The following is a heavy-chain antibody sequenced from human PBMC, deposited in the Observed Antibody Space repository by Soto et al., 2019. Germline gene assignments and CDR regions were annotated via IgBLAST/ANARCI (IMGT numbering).Heavy chain of an antibody. V-gene: IGHV4-31*03. CDR2: IYYSGST. CDR1: GGSISSGGYY. CDR3: ARDSGHTIDS. D-gene: IGHD3-10*01. Sequence: PSETLSLTCTVSGGSISSGGYYWSWIRQHPGKGLEWIGYIYYSGSTYYNPSLKSRVTISVDTSKSQFSLKLSSVTAADTAVYYCARDSGHTIDSWGQGTLVTVSS. J-gene: IGHJ4*02.